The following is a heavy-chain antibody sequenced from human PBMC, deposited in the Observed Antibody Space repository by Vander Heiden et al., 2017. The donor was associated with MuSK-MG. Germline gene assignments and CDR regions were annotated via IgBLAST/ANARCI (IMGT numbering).Heavy chain of an antibody. D-gene: IGHD2-2*02. CDR1: GFTFSSYW. Sequence: EVQLVESGGGLVQPGGSLRLSCAASGFTFSSYWMSWVRQAPGKGLEWVANIKQDGSEKYYVDSVKGRFTISRDNAKNSLYLQMNSLRAEDTAVYYCAREGPEGAIPNYYYYMDVWGKGTTVTVSS. CDR3: AREGPEGAIPNYYYYMDV. V-gene: IGHV3-7*01. CDR2: IKQDGSEK. J-gene: IGHJ6*03.